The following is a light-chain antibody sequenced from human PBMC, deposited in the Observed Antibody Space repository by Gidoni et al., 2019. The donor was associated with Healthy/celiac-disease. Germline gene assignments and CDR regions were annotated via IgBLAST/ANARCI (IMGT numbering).Light chain of an antibody. CDR3: QQYNSWPRT. J-gene: IGKJ1*01. V-gene: IGKV3-15*01. CDR2: GAS. CDR1: QSVSSN. Sequence: EIALTHSPPTLSVSEGERATLTCRASQSVSSNLDWYQQKPGQAPRLLIYGASTRATGIPARFSGSGSGTEFTLTISSLQSEDFAVYYCQQYNSWPRTFGQGTKVEIK.